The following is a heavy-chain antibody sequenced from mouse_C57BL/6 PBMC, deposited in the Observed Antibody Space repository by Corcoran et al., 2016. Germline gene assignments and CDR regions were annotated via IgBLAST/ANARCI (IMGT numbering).Heavy chain of an antibody. J-gene: IGHJ4*01. CDR3: ARSRDYYGRGAMDY. CDR1: GYTFTDYY. V-gene: IGHV1-26*01. CDR2: INPNNGGT. Sequence: EVQLQQSGPELVKPGASVKISCKASGYTFTDYYMNWVKQSHGKSLEWIGDINPNNGGTSYNQKFKGKATLTVDKSSSTAYMELRSLTSEDSAVYYCARSRDYYGRGAMDYWGQGTSVTVSS. D-gene: IGHD1-1*01.